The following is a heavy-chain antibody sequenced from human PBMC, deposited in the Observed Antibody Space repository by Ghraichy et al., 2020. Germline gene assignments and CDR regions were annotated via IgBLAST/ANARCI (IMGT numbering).Heavy chain of an antibody. CDR2: INPSGGST. J-gene: IGHJ6*02. Sequence: ASVKVSCKASGYTFTSYYMHWVRQAPGQGLEWMGIINPSGGSTSYAQKFQGRVTMTRDTSTSTVYMELSSLRSEDTAVYYCARMGIILWFGELWRNYYGMDVWGQGTTVTVSS. CDR3: ARMGIILWFGELWRNYYGMDV. V-gene: IGHV1-46*01. D-gene: IGHD3-10*01. CDR1: GYTFTSYY.